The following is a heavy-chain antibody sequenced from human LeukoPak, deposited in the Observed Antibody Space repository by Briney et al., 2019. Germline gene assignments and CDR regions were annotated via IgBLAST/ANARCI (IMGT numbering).Heavy chain of an antibody. D-gene: IGHD2-21*02. CDR1: GFTFSSYA. CDR3: AKGDWGDS. J-gene: IGHJ4*02. Sequence: GGSLRLSCAASGFTFSSYAMSWVRQAPGKGLEWVSAISGSGDSTYYADSVKGRFTISRDNSNTLYLQMNSLRAEDTAVYYCAKGDWGDSWGQGTLVTVSS. V-gene: IGHV3-23*01. CDR2: ISGSGDST.